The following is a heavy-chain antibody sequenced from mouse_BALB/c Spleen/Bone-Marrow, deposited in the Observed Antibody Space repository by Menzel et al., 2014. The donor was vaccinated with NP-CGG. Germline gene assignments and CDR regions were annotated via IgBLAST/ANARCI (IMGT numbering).Heavy chain of an antibody. CDR2: ISPITGYT. D-gene: IGHD2-4*01. CDR1: GYTFISYW. J-gene: IGHJ4*01. V-gene: IGHV1-7*01. CDR3: ARNYDYDGGYYAMDY. Sequence: VQLQQSGAELAKPGASVKMSCKSSGYTFISYWMHWVKQRPGQGLEWIGYISPITGYTEYGQKFKDKATLTADKSSSTAYIQLSSLTSEDSAVYYCARNYDYDGGYYAMDYWGQGTSVTVSS.